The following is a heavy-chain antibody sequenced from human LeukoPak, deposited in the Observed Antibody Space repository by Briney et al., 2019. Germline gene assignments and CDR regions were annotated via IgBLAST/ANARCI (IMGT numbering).Heavy chain of an antibody. CDR2: ITYSGATT. D-gene: IGHD6-19*01. CDR3: AKAVAVALDY. V-gene: IGHV3-23*01. Sequence: PGGSLRLSCAASGFTFSSFDISWVRQAPGKGLEWVSAITYSGATTNYADSVKGRFTISRDNSKNTLFLQMNSLRAEDTAVYYCAKAVAVALDYWGHGTLVTVSS. J-gene: IGHJ4*01. CDR1: GFTFSSFD.